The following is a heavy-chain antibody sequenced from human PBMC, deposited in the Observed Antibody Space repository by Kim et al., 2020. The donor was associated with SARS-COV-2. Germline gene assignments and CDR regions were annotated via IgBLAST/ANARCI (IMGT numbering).Heavy chain of an antibody. CDR3: AGTTYYYDSSGYYYYYFDY. V-gene: IGHV3-53*01. D-gene: IGHD3-22*01. Sequence: GRFTISRDNSKNTLYLQMNSLRAENTAVYYCAGTTYYYDSSGYYYYYFDYWGQGTLVTVSS. J-gene: IGHJ4*02.